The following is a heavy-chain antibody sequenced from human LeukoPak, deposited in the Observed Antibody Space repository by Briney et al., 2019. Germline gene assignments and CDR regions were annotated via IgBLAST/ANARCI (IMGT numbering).Heavy chain of an antibody. D-gene: IGHD3-9*01. CDR3: ARGRGGRGPFLTGYPVDY. V-gene: IGHV3-30-3*01. Sequence: GRTLRLSCAASGFTFSSYAMHWVRQAPGKGLEWVADISYVGSNKYYADSVKGRFTISRDNSKNTLYLQMNNLRAEDTAVYYCARGRGGRGPFLTGYPVDYWGQGTLVTVSS. CDR2: ISYVGSNK. CDR1: GFTFSSYA. J-gene: IGHJ4*02.